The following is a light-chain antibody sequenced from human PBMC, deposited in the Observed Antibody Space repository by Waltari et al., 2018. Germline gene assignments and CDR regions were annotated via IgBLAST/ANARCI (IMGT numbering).Light chain of an antibody. CDR1: SLRSYY. J-gene: IGLJ2*01. V-gene: IGLV3-19*01. Sequence: SSELTQDPAVSVALGQTVRITCQGASLRSYYASWYQKKPGQEPLLVIYGKNNRPSGIPDRFSGSSSGNTAALTITGAQAEDEADYYCNSRDSSGNHVVFGGGTKLTVL. CDR3: NSRDSSGNHVV. CDR2: GKN.